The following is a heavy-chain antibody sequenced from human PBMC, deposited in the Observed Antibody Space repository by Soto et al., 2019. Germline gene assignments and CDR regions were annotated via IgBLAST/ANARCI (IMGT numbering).Heavy chain of an antibody. Sequence: QLQLQESGPGLVKPSETLSLTCTVSGGSISSSSYYWGWIRQPPGKGLEWIGSIYYSGSTYYNPSLKSRVTISVDTSKNQFSLKLSSVTAADTAVYYCARQVNDGTIFGPAVFGMDVWGQGTTVTVSS. CDR3: ARQVNDGTIFGPAVFGMDV. J-gene: IGHJ6*02. CDR2: IYYSGST. V-gene: IGHV4-39*01. CDR1: GGSISSSSYY. D-gene: IGHD3-3*01.